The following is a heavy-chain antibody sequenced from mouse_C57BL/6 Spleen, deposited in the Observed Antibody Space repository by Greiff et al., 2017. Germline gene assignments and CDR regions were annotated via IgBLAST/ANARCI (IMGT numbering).Heavy chain of an antibody. V-gene: IGHV1-15*01. Sequence: VQLQQSGAELVRPGASVTLSCKASGYTFTDYEMHWVKQTPVHGLEWIGAIDPETGGTAYNQKFKGKAILTADKSSSTAYMELRSLTSEDSAVYYCTRSAYAHWYFDVWGTGTTVTVSS. D-gene: IGHD2-12*01. CDR1: GYTFTDYE. CDR3: TRSAYAHWYFDV. J-gene: IGHJ1*03. CDR2: IDPETGGT.